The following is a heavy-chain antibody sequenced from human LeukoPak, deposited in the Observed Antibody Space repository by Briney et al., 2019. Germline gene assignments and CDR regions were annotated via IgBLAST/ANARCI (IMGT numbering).Heavy chain of an antibody. J-gene: IGHJ4*02. CDR3: ANCEHEEWELLSFDY. CDR2: IRYDGSNK. Sequence: GGSLRLSCAASGFTFSSYGTHWVRQAPGKGLEWVAFIRYDGSNKYYADSVKGRFTISRDNSKNTLYLQMNSLRAEDTAVYYCANCEHEEWELLSFDYWGQGTLVTVSS. V-gene: IGHV3-30*02. D-gene: IGHD1-26*01. CDR1: GFTFSSYG.